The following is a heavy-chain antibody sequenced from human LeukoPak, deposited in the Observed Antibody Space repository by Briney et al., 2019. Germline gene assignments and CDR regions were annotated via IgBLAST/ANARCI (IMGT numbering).Heavy chain of an antibody. J-gene: IGHJ5*01. D-gene: IGHD5-12*01. CDR1: GFTFSSYS. Sequence: PGGSLRLSCAASGFTFSSYSMNWVRQAPGKGLEWVSSISSSSSYIYYADSVKGRFTISRDNAKNSLYLQMNSLRAEDTAVYYCATGGPDMAQRLSMNWFDPLGQGTLVNGSS. CDR2: ISSSSSYI. CDR3: ATGGPDMAQRLSMNWFDP. V-gene: IGHV3-21*01.